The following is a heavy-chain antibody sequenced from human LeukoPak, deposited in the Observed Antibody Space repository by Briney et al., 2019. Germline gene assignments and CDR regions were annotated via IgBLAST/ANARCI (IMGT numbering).Heavy chain of an antibody. Sequence: GGSLRLSCAASGFTFSSAWMSWFRQAPGKGLEWVANINQDGSQKFSVDSVKGRFTISRDNAKNSLSLQMNSLRVEDTAVYYCARDWFDGDYDRFDYWGQGTLVTVSS. CDR3: ARDWFDGDYDRFDY. CDR1: GFTFSSAW. CDR2: INQDGSQK. J-gene: IGHJ4*02. D-gene: IGHD4-17*01. V-gene: IGHV3-7*03.